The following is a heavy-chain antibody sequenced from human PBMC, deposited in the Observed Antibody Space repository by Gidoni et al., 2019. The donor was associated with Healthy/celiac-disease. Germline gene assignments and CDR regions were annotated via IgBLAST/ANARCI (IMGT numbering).Heavy chain of an antibody. CDR1: GGSISSSSYY. Sequence: QLQLQESGPGLVKPSETLSLTCTVSGGSISSSSYYWGWIRQPPGKGLEWIGSIYYSGSTYYHPSLKSRVTISVDTSKNQFSLKLSSVTAADTAVYYCARRIITMVRGDFDYWGQGTLVTVSS. V-gene: IGHV4-39*01. CDR2: IYYSGST. J-gene: IGHJ4*02. CDR3: ARRIITMVRGDFDY. D-gene: IGHD3-10*01.